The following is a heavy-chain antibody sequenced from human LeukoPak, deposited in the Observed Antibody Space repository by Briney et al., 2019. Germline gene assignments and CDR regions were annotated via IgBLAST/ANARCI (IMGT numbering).Heavy chain of an antibody. Sequence: PGGSLRLSCAASGFTFSAYSMNWVRQAPGEGLEWVSYISSTSSTIYYADSVKGRFTISRDNAKNSLYLQMNSLRDEDTAVYYCARKDISWYDYWGQGTLVTVSS. CDR2: ISSTSSTI. CDR1: GFTFSAYS. V-gene: IGHV3-48*02. CDR3: ARKDISWYDY. J-gene: IGHJ4*02. D-gene: IGHD6-13*01.